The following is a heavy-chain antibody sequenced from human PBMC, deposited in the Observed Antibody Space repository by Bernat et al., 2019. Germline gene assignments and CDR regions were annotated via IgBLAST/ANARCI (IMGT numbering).Heavy chain of an antibody. CDR3: ARFIYGYCSGGSCYGGVDP. D-gene: IGHD2-15*01. CDR2: IYYSGST. CDR1: GGSISSSSYY. J-gene: IGHJ5*02. Sequence: QLQLQESGPGLVKPSETLSLTCTVSGGSISSSSYYWGWIRQPPGKGLEWIGSIYYSGSTYYNPSLKSRVTISVDTSKNQFSLKLSSVTAADTAVYYCARFIYGYCSGGSCYGGVDPWGQGTLVTVSS. V-gene: IGHV4-39*01.